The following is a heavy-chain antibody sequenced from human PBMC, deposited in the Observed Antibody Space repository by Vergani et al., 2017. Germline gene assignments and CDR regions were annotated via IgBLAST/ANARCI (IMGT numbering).Heavy chain of an antibody. CDR1: GFSLNTRGVS. V-gene: IGHV2-5*04. J-gene: IGHJ6*03. CDR3: VYRKTECGTTGCFYPFYYYCYMDV. Sequence: QITLKESGPTLVKPTQTLTLTCTFSGFSLNTRGVSVAWIRQPPGKALDWPALTYWTDDQHYSPSLNNRVTITKDTSKNQVVLTMTNMDYVDTGTYYCVYRKTECGTTGCFYPFYYYCYMDVWGKGTTVTVSS. CDR2: TYWTDDQ. D-gene: IGHD1-7*01.